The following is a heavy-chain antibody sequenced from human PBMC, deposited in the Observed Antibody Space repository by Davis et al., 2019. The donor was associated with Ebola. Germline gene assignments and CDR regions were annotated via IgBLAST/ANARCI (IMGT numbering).Heavy chain of an antibody. CDR1: GFTFSSYS. V-gene: IGHV3-21*04. D-gene: IGHD3-22*01. J-gene: IGHJ6*02. Sequence: GESLKISCAASGFTFSSYSMNWVRQAPGKGLEWVSSISSSSSYIYYADSVKGRFTISRDNAKNSLYLQMNSLRAEDTAVYYCAKDLVVVNPYGMDVWGQGTTVTVSS. CDR2: ISSSSSYI. CDR3: AKDLVVVNPYGMDV.